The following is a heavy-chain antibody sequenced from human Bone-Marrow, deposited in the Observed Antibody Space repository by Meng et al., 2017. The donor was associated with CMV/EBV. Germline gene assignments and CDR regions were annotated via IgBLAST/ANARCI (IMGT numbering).Heavy chain of an antibody. CDR1: GGSISSYY. V-gene: IGHV4-59*01. Sequence: SETLSLTCTVSGGSISSYYWSWIRQPPGKGLEWIGYIYYSGSTNYNPSLKSRVTISVDTSKNQFSLKLSSVTAADTAVYYCAREVAPWPYYYGMDVWGQGTTVTVS. J-gene: IGHJ6*02. CDR2: IYYSGST. CDR3: AREVAPWPYYYGMDV. D-gene: IGHD2-21*01.